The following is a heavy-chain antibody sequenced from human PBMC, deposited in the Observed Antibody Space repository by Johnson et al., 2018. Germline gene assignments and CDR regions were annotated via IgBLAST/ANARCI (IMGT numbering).Heavy chain of an antibody. V-gene: IGHV3-30*18. J-gene: IGHJ6*03. CDR1: GFTVSSNY. Sequence: VQLVESGGGLVQPGGSLRLSCAASGFTVSSNYMSWVRQAPGKGLEWVAVISYDGSNKYYADSVKGRLTISRDNSKNTLYLQMNSLRAEDTAVYYCAKDGGMRYYDFWSGLNYYYYYMDVWGKGTTVTVSS. D-gene: IGHD3-3*01. CDR2: ISYDGSNK. CDR3: AKDGGMRYYDFWSGLNYYYYYMDV.